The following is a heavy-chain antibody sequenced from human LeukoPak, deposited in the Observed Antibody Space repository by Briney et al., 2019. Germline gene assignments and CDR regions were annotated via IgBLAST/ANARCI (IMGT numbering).Heavy chain of an antibody. V-gene: IGHV3-23*01. CDR3: ARTGGNACPSRYYMDV. D-gene: IGHD1-1*01. Sequence: GGSLRLSCAASGFTFSDYGMSWVRQAPGKGLEWVSAISGLGGGPYYADSVKGRFTISRDNSKNTLYLQMNRLRAEDTAVYYCARTGGNACPSRYYMDVWGKGTTVTVSS. J-gene: IGHJ6*03. CDR1: GFTFSDYG. CDR2: ISGLGGGP.